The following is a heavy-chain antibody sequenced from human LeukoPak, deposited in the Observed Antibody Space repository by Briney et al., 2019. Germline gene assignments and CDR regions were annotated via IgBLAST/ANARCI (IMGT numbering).Heavy chain of an antibody. Sequence: SETLSPTSTVSGGSISAIRRGPYYRGWIRQPPGKGLEWIGSGHYSANTYNPSLRSRVTISIDTSKNQFSLRVSSVTAADTAVYYCARHGHHGDHDCWGQGILVTVSS. CDR3: ARHGHHGDHDC. V-gene: IGHV4-39*01. J-gene: IGHJ4*02. D-gene: IGHD2-21*02. CDR2: GHYSANT. CDR1: GGSISAIRRGPYY.